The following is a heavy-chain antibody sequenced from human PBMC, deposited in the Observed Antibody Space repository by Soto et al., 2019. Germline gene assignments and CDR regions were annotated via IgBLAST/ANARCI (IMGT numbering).Heavy chain of an antibody. D-gene: IGHD2-2*01. J-gene: IGHJ6*03. V-gene: IGHV3-23*01. CDR3: ARGGYCTTITCYANFFYMDV. Sequence: TWVRQAPGKGLEWVSSVSGSGGGTYYADSVKGRFTISRDNPKNTVYLQMNSMRAEDTAVYYCARGGYCTTITCYANFFYMDVWGKGTSVTVSS. CDR2: VSGSGGGT.